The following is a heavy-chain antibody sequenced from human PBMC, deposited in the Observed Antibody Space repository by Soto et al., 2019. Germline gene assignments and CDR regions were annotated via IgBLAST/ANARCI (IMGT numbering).Heavy chain of an antibody. J-gene: IGHJ4*02. CDR1: GYTFSDYY. CDR3: AREVGYGDFSAALLD. D-gene: IGHD4-17*01. CDR2: IVTLFGTA. V-gene: IGHV1-69*13. Sequence: ASVKVSCKASGYTFSDYYIHWVRQAPGQGLEWMGGIVTLFGTANYAQNFQGRVTITADQSTSTVYMDLSSLRSDDTAVYYCAREVGYGDFSAALLDWGQGTLVTVSS.